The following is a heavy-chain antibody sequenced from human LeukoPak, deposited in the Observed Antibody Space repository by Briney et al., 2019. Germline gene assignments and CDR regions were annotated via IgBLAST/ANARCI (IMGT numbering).Heavy chain of an antibody. V-gene: IGHV4-39*07. J-gene: IGHJ5*02. D-gene: IGHD1-26*01. Sequence: TETLSLTCTVSGGSISSSGYYWGWLRQPPGKGLGRSRRIYYSGSTYYSPSLKTRVTISVDTSKNQFSLKLRSVTPADTVVYYCARSSAGSYFRAIDPWGQGTLVTVSS. CDR1: GGSISSSGYY. CDR2: IYYSGST. CDR3: ARSSAGSYFRAIDP.